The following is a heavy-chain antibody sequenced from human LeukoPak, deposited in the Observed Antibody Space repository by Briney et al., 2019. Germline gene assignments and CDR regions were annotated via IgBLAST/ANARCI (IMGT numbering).Heavy chain of an antibody. CDR1: GYTFTGYY. Sequence: ASVKVSCKASGYTFTGYYMHWVRQAPGQGLEWMGWINPNSGGTNYAQKFQGRVTMTRDTSISTAYMELSRLRSDDTAGYYCARGGDCSSTSCYGHWFDPWGQGTLVTVSS. CDR3: ARGGDCSSTSCYGHWFDP. D-gene: IGHD2-2*01. V-gene: IGHV1-2*02. CDR2: INPNSGGT. J-gene: IGHJ5*02.